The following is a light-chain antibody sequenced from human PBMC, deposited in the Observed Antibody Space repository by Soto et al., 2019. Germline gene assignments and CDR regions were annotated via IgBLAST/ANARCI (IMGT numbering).Light chain of an antibody. J-gene: IGKJ2*01. Sequence: EIVLTQSPATLSLSPGDRATLSCRASQSVSYYLAWYQQKPGQAPRLLIYHASYRATGVPARFSGSGSGTECTLTISTLEPEDFAVYYCQQRSNSPYAFGQGTKLEMK. CDR3: QQRSNSPYA. CDR2: HAS. V-gene: IGKV3-11*01. CDR1: QSVSYY.